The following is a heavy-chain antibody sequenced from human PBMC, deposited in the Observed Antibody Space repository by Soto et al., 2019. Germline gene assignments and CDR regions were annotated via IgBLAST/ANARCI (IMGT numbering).Heavy chain of an antibody. Sequence: VQLVESGGGVVQPGWSLRLSCVTSGFTFSDYAMHWVRQAPGKGLEWVAVIRPDGSNRYYADSVKGRFTISRDISKNTLYLQMSSLRADDTAVYFCVRVGRPQHLLTGFDNWGQGTLVTVSS. CDR2: IRPDGSNR. CDR3: VRVGRPQHLLTGFDN. D-gene: IGHD3-16*01. J-gene: IGHJ5*02. V-gene: IGHV3-33*01. CDR1: GFTFSDYA.